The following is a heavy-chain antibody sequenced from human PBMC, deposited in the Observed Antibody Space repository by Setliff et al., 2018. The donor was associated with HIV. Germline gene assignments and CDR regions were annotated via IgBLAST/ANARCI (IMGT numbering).Heavy chain of an antibody. CDR1: GPSINIHY. D-gene: IGHD4-17*01. J-gene: IGHJ4*02. CDR2: IYSTGST. Sequence: PSETLSLTCTVSGPSINIHYWSWIRQSPGKGFEWIGYIYSTGSTNYNPSPQSRVTISMVASRNQFSLKVTSVTAADTAVYYCAKGAGFYGDYTFDHWGQGRQVTVSS. CDR3: AKGAGFYGDYTFDH. V-gene: IGHV4-59*11.